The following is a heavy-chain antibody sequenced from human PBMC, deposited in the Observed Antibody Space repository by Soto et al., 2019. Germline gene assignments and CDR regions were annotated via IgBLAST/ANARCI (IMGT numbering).Heavy chain of an antibody. CDR1: GFTFYTYE. J-gene: IGHJ3*01. CDR3: ATRSGGGGAFDF. CDR2: ISSSGSTT. Sequence: EVQLVESGGGLVQPGGSLRLSCAASGFTFYTYEMNWVRQAPGKGLEWVSYISSSGSTTYYADSVKGRFTISRDNAKNYLYLQMNSLGAEDTAIYYCATRSGGGGAFDFWGQGTMVTVSS. D-gene: IGHD3-10*01. V-gene: IGHV3-48*03.